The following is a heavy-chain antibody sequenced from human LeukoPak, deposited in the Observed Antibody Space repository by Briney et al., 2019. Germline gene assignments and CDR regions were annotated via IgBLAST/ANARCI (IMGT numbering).Heavy chain of an antibody. CDR1: GGSISSSTYY. Sequence: SEALSLTCTVSGGSISSSTYYWGWIRQPPGKGLEWIGNIYYGGSTFYNPSLKSRVTISLDTSKNQFSLKLSSVTAADTAVYFCARQCSSTSCYSYWGQGTLVTVSS. D-gene: IGHD2-2*01. J-gene: IGHJ4*02. CDR3: ARQCSSTSCYSY. CDR2: IYYGGST. V-gene: IGHV4-39*01.